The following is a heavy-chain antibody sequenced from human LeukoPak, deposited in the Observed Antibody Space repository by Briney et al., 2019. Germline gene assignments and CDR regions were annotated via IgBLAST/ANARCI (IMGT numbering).Heavy chain of an antibody. CDR2: INHSGST. CDR3: ARGGYGSGYDYMAV. V-gene: IGHV4-34*01. Sequence: SDTLSLTCAVYGGSFSGYYWSWIRQPPGKGLEWLGEINHSGSTNYNPSLKSLVTISVDTSKNQFSLKLSSVTAADTAGYYCARGGYGSGYDYMAVWGKGTTVTISS. CDR1: GGSFSGYY. D-gene: IGHD3-10*01. J-gene: IGHJ6*03.